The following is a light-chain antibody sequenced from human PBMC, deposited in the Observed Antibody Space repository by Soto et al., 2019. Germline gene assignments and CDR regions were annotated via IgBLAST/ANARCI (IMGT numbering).Light chain of an antibody. CDR1: SSNIGSNH. V-gene: IGLV1-47*01. J-gene: IGLJ2*01. CDR2: RSD. CDR3: SARDDILSGVV. Sequence: QSVLTQPPSASGTPGQRVTISCSGSSSNIGSNHVYWYQQFPGMAPKLLMYRSDQRSTGVPDRFSGSKSGTSASLAISGLRSDDEADYYCSARDDILSGVVFGGGTKLTVL.